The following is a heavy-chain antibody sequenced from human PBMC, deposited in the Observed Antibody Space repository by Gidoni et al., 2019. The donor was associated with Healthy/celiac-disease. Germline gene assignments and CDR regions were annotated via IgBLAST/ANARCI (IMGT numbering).Heavy chain of an antibody. J-gene: IGHJ4*02. V-gene: IGHV3-30*18. D-gene: IGHD6-19*01. CDR3: AKGEGYSSGWRNTEVFDY. CDR2: ISYDGSNK. CDR1: GFTFSSYG. Sequence: QVQLVESGGGVVQPGRSLRLSCAASGFTFSSYGMHWVRQAPGKGLEWVAVISYDGSNKYYADSVKGRFTISRDNSKNTLYLQMNSLRAEDTAVYYCAKGEGYSSGWRNTEVFDYWGQGTLVTVSS.